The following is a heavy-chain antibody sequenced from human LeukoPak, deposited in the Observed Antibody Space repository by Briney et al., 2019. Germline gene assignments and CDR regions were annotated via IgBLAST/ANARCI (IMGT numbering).Heavy chain of an antibody. J-gene: IGHJ4*02. CDR3: ARGPFDY. V-gene: IGHV4-59*01. CDR2: IYYSGST. Sequence: PSETLSLTCTVSGGSISNYYWSWIRQPPGKGLEWIGYIYYSGSTNYNPSLKSRVTISVDTSKNQFSLKLSSVTAADTAVYYCARGPFDYWGRGTLVTVSS. CDR1: GGSISNYY.